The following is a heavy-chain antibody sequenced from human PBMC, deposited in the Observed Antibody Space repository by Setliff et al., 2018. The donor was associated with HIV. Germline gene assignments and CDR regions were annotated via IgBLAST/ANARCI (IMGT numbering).Heavy chain of an antibody. Sequence: SETLSLTCTVSAGSIRSSTYYWAWIRQPPGKGLEWIGTIYYSGSTYYNPSLKSRATISVDMSKNQFSLRLSSVTAADTAVYYCIIAYSSGWLAPMGFDSWGQGTRVTVS. J-gene: IGHJ4*02. CDR3: IIAYSSGWLAPMGFDS. CDR1: AGSIRSSTYY. V-gene: IGHV4-39*01. D-gene: IGHD6-19*01. CDR2: IYYSGST.